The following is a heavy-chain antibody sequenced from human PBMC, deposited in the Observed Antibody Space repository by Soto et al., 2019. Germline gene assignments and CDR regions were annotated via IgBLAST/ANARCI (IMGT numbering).Heavy chain of an antibody. CDR1: GLTFSISW. CDR3: ATANTPSAFDM. V-gene: IGHV3-7*01. Sequence: VPLVESGGGLVQPGESLRLSCTASGLTFSISWMTWVRQAPGEGLEWVSNINPAGNVQHYADSVKERFTISRDNAKNSLFLQMSGLRVEDTAVYYCATANTPSAFDMWGQGTMVTVSS. CDR2: INPAGNVQ. J-gene: IGHJ3*02.